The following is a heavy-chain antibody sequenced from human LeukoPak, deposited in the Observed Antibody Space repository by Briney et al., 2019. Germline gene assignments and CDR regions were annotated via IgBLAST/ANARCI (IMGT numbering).Heavy chain of an antibody. J-gene: IGHJ4*02. CDR1: GVTFGDYA. V-gene: IGHV3-21*01. CDR3: ARQDYGGKEYYFDY. CDR2: ISSSSSYM. Sequence: PGGSLRLSCTASGVTFGDYAMSWVRQAPGKGLEWVSSISSSSSYMYYADSVKGRFTISRDNAKNSLYLQMNSLRAEDTAVYYCARQDYGGKEYYFDYWGQGTLVTVSS. D-gene: IGHD4-23*01.